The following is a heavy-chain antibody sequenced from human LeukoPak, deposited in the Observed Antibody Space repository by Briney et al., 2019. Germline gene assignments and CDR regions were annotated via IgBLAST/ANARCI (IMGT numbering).Heavy chain of an antibody. CDR2: ISSKGGTT. Sequence: GGSLRLSCAASGSTFSDYSMHWVRQTPGRGLQHVAAISSKGGTTLYADSVQGRFTIFRDNSNYTLYLQLTSLRPDDVGIYYCARKGPYGWDDHWGQGTLVTVSS. CDR1: GSTFSDYS. J-gene: IGHJ4*02. D-gene: IGHD6-19*01. CDR3: ARKGPYGWDDH. V-gene: IGHV3-64*02.